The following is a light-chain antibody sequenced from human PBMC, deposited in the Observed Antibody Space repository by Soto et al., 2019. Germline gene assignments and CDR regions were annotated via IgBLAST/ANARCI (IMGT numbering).Light chain of an antibody. Sequence: QSALTQPASVSGSPGQSITISCTGTNKDIGLHDFVSRHQQHPGKAPKFIIYGISNRPSGVSNRFSGSKSGNTASLTISGLQVDDEAHYYCSSYTSTFTWVFGGGTKLTVL. V-gene: IGLV2-14*01. CDR1: NKDIGLHDF. CDR3: SSYTSTFTWV. J-gene: IGLJ3*02. CDR2: GIS.